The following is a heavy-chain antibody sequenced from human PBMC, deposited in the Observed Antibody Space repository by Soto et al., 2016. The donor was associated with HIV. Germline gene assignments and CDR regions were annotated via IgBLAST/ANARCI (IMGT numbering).Heavy chain of an antibody. J-gene: IGHJ4*02. V-gene: IGHV4-34*01. CDR3: ARHRRGYSGLDY. CDR2: INHSGST. CDR1: GGSFSGYY. D-gene: IGHD5-12*01. Sequence: QVQLQQWGAGLLKPSETLSLTCAVYGGSFSGYYWSWIRQPPGKGLEWIGEINHSGSTNYNPSLKSRVTISLDTSKTQFSLKLSSVTAADTAVYYCARHRRGYSGLDYWGQGNPVTVSS.